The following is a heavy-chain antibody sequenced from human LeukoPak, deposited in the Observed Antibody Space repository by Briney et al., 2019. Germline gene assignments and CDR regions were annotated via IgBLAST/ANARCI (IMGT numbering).Heavy chain of an antibody. CDR3: ARFGLGKHIEVAGIPLDI. Sequence: ASVKVSCKASGYTLTGYYMHWVRQAPGQGLEWMGWINPNSGGTNYAQRFQGRVTMTRDTSISTAYMELSRLRSDDTAVYYCARFGLGKHIEVAGIPLDIWGQGTMVTVSS. J-gene: IGHJ3*02. D-gene: IGHD6-19*01. CDR1: GYTLTGYY. CDR2: INPNSGGT. V-gene: IGHV1-2*02.